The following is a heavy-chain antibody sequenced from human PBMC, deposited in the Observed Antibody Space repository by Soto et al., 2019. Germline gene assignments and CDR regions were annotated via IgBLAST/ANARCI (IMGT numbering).Heavy chain of an antibody. Sequence: AGSLRLSCAAYGIILSNNAMHWVRQAPGKELEWVAVILYDGINKYYADSVKGRFTISRDNSKNTLYLQMNSLRAEDTAVYYCAKDLPDSSGWHFDYWGQGTLVTVSS. CDR1: GIILSNNA. CDR3: AKDLPDSSGWHFDY. D-gene: IGHD6-19*01. CDR2: ILYDGINK. V-gene: IGHV3-30*18. J-gene: IGHJ4*02.